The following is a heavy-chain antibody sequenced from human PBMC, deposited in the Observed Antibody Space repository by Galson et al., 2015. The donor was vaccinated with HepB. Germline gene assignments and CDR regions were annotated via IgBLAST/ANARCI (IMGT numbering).Heavy chain of an antibody. Sequence: SLRLSCAASGFTFSSYWMSWVRQAPGKGLEWVANIKQDGSERYYVDSVKGRFTISRDNAKNSLYLQLNSLRVEDTAVYYCARDSLSMITVVNWFDPWGQGTLVTVSS. V-gene: IGHV3-7*01. CDR2: IKQDGSER. CDR1: GFTFSSYW. J-gene: IGHJ5*02. D-gene: IGHD3-22*01. CDR3: ARDSLSMITVVNWFDP.